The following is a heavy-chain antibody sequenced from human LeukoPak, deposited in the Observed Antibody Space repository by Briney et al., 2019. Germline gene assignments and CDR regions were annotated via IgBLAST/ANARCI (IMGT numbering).Heavy chain of an antibody. CDR1: GFIFSSYS. J-gene: IGHJ4*02. CDR3: ARDPPTSSLDFDY. CDR2: ISSSSSTI. Sequence: GGSLRLSCAASGFIFSSYSMNWVRQAPGKGPEWVSYISSSSSTIHYADSVKGRFTISRDNAKNSLYLQMNSLRDEDTAVYYCARDPPTSSLDFDYWGQGTLVTVSS. V-gene: IGHV3-48*02.